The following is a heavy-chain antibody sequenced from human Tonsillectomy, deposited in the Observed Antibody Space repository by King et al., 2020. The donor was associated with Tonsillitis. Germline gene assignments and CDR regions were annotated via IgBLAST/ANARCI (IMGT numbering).Heavy chain of an antibody. J-gene: IGHJ4*02. Sequence: VQLVETGGGVVQPGRSLRLSCAASGFTFSSYGMHWVRQAPGKGLEWVAVISYDGSNKYYADSVKGRFTISRDNSKNTLYLQMNSLRDEDTAVYYCAKGDGDYFAYWGQGTLVTVSS. D-gene: IGHD4-17*01. CDR1: GFTFSSYG. CDR2: ISYDGSNK. CDR3: AKGDGDYFAY. V-gene: IGHV3-30*18.